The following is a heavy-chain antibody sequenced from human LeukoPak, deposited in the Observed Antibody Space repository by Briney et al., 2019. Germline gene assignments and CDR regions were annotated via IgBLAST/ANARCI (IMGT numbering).Heavy chain of an antibody. CDR2: ITWSSRAS. CDR1: GFTFEDYA. CDR3: ARDRYFDW. Sequence: GGSLRLSCAASGFTFEDYAMHWVRQAPGKGLEWVSGITWSSRASAYADSVKGRFTISRDNAKGSLYLQMNSLRAEDTAVYYCARDRYFDWWGQGTLVTVSS. V-gene: IGHV3-9*01. D-gene: IGHD3-9*01. J-gene: IGHJ4*02.